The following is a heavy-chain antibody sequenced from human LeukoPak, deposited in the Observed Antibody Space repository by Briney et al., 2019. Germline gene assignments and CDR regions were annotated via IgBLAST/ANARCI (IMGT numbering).Heavy chain of an antibody. V-gene: IGHV4-4*07. CDR2: IYTTGST. Sequence: PSETLSLTCTVSGGSISSYYWSWVRQPAGKGLEWIGRIYTTGSTNYNPSLKSRVTMSLDTSKNQFSLMLSSVTAADTAVYYCARSGPAGFESGYWGQGTLVTVSS. CDR1: GGSISSYY. D-gene: IGHD3-9*01. CDR3: ARSGPAGFESGY. J-gene: IGHJ4*02.